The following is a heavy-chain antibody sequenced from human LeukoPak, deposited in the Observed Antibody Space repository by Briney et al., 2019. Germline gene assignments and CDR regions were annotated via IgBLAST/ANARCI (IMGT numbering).Heavy chain of an antibody. CDR3: ARQNIIVATIENWFDP. V-gene: IGHV4-39*01. CDR2: IYYSGST. Sequence: SETLSLTCTVSAGSIGSSSYYWGWIRQPPGKGLEWIGSIYYSGSTYYNPSLKSRVTISVDTSKNQFSLKLSSVTAADTAVYYCARQNIIVATIENWFDPWGQGTLVTVSS. D-gene: IGHD5-12*01. J-gene: IGHJ5*02. CDR1: AGSIGSSSYY.